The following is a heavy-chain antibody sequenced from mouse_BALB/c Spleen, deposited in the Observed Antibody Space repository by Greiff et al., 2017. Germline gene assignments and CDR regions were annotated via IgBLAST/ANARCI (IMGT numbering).Heavy chain of an antibody. CDR2: ISYSGST. V-gene: IGHV3-2*02. Sequence: VQLKQSGPGLVKPSQSLSLTCTVTGYSITSDYAWNWIRQFPGNKLEWMGYISYSGSTSYNPSLKSRISITRDTSKNQFFLQLNSVTTEDTATYYCVYGNYDWYFDVWGAGTTVTVSS. D-gene: IGHD2-10*02. CDR3: VYGNYDWYFDV. J-gene: IGHJ1*01. CDR1: GYSITSDYA.